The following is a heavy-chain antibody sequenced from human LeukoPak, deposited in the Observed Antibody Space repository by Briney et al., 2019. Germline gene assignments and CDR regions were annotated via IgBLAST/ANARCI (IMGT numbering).Heavy chain of an antibody. J-gene: IGHJ5*02. CDR3: ARDGCSGGSCYSRFDP. V-gene: IGHV4-59*01. CDR2: IYYSGST. CDR1: GGSISSYY. Sequence: SETLSLTCTVSGGSISSYYWSWIRQPPGKGLEWIGYIYYSGSTNYNPSLKSRVTISADTSKNQFSLKLSSVTAADTAVYYCARDGCSGGSCYSRFDPWGQGTLVTVSS. D-gene: IGHD2-15*01.